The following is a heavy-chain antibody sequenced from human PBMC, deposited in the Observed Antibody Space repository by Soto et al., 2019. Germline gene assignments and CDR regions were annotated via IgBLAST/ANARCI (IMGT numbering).Heavy chain of an antibody. J-gene: IGHJ6*02. V-gene: IGHV4-31*03. Sequence: SETLSLTCTVSGGSISSGGYYWSWIRQHPGKGLEWIGYIYYSGSTYYNPSLKSRVTISVDTSKNQFSLKLSSVTAADTAVYYCARDRGRVTLSHGYYYYYYGMDVWGQGTTVTVSS. CDR2: IYYSGST. CDR1: GGSISSGGYY. D-gene: IGHD3-10*01. CDR3: ARDRGRVTLSHGYYYYYYGMDV.